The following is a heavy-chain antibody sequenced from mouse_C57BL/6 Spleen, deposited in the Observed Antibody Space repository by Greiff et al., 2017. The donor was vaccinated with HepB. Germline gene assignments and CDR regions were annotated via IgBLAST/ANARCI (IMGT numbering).Heavy chain of an antibody. CDR3: ARFGSSSPYCAMDD. J-gene: IGHJ4*01. Sequence: LVESGAELVRPGASVKLSCTASGFNIKDDYMHWVKQRPEQGLEWIGWIDPENGDTEYAEKFQGKATITADTSSNTAYLQLSSLTSEDTAVYYCARFGSSSPYCAMDDWGQGTTVTVSS. D-gene: IGHD1-1*01. CDR1: GFNIKDDY. V-gene: IGHV14-4*01. CDR2: IDPENGDT.